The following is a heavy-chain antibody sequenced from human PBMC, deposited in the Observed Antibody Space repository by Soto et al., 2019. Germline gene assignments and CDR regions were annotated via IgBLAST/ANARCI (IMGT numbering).Heavy chain of an antibody. D-gene: IGHD3-22*01. Sequence: QLQLQESGPGLVKPSETLSLTCTVSGGSISSSSYYWGWIRQPPGKGLEWIGSIYYSGSTYYNPSLKSRVTISVDTSKNQFSLKLSSVTAADTAVYYCARTLPNYYDSSGSPGHAFDIWGQGTMVTVSS. CDR1: GGSISSSSYY. V-gene: IGHV4-39*01. CDR3: ARTLPNYYDSSGSPGHAFDI. J-gene: IGHJ3*02. CDR2: IYYSGST.